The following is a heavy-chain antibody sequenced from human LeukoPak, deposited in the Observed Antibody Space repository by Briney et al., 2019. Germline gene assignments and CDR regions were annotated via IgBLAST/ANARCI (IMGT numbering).Heavy chain of an antibody. J-gene: IGHJ4*02. CDR1: GFTLSNHW. CDR3: GRRWAVDF. D-gene: IGHD5-24*01. CDR2: IKQDGIEK. Sequence: HTGGSLRLSCAASGFTLSNHWMIWVRQAPGKGLECVANIKQDGIEKYYLDSVKGRFTISRDNAKNSVYLQMNSLRVEDTAVYYCGRRWAVDFWGQGTLVTVSS. V-gene: IGHV3-7*01.